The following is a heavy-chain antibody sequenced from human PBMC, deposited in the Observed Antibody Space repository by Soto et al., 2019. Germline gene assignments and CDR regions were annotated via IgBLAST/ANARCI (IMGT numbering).Heavy chain of an antibody. J-gene: IGHJ4*02. D-gene: IGHD2-8*01. Sequence: QVQLVQSGAEVKKPGASVKISCKASGYTFTSYYMHWVRQAPGQGLEWMGIINPSGGSTNYAKKVQGTVAMTRDTSTSTVYMELNSLRSEDTAVYYCARPPYPGCINAVCYPLDYWGQGTLVTVSS. CDR1: GYTFTSYY. V-gene: IGHV1-46*01. CDR2: INPSGGST. CDR3: ARPPYPGCINAVCYPLDY.